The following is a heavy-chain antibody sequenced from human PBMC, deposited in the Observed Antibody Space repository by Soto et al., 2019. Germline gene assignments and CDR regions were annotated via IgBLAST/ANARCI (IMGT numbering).Heavy chain of an antibody. CDR2: ISSKNGNT. CDR3: AREPPETPPDY. V-gene: IGHV1-18*01. Sequence: QVQLVQSGADVKKPGASVKVSCKASGYTFSDYGFSWVRQAPGQGLEWMGWISSKNGNTNFAQKFRGRVTMTTDPSTSTVYMELRSLRPDDTAVYYCAREPPETPPDYWGQGTLVTVSS. J-gene: IGHJ4*02. CDR1: GYTFSDYG.